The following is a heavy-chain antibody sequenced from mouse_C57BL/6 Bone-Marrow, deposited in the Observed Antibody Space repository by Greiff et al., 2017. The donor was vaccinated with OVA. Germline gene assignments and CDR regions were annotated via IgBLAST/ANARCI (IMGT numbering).Heavy chain of an antibody. V-gene: IGHV5-4*01. J-gene: IGHJ2*01. CDR2: ISDGGSYT. CDR3: AREKDGNWDY. D-gene: IGHD2-1*01. CDR1: GFTFSSYA. Sequence: EVKLMESGGGLVKPGGSLKLSCAASGFTFSSYAMSWVRQTPEKRLEWVATISDGGSYTYYPDNVKGRFTISRDNAKNNLYLQMSHLKSEDTAMYYCAREKDGNWDYWGQGTTLTVSS.